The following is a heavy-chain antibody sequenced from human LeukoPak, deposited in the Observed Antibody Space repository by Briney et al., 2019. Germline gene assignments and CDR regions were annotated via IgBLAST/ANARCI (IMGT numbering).Heavy chain of an antibody. Sequence: GASVKVSCKASGYTFTSCGISWVRQAPGQGLEWMGWISAYNGNTNYAQKLQGRVTMTTDTSTSTAYMELRSLRSDDTAVYYCARARIAGTLIIDDYWGQGTLVTVSS. V-gene: IGHV1-18*01. CDR1: GYTFTSCG. D-gene: IGHD6-13*01. CDR3: ARARIAGTLIIDDY. J-gene: IGHJ4*02. CDR2: ISAYNGNT.